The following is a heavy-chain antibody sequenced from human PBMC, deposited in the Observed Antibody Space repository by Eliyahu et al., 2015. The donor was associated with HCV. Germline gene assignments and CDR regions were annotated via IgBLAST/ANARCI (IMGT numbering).Heavy chain of an antibody. J-gene: IGHJ4*02. CDR2: ISWNSGSI. V-gene: IGHV3-9*01. Sequence: EVQLVESGGGLVQPGRSLRLSCAASGFTFDDYAMXWVRQXPGKGLEWVSGISWNSGSIGYADSVKGRFTISRDNAKNSLYLQMNSLRAEDTALYYCAKSYYDSSGYQDYWGQGTLVTVSS. CDR1: GFTFDDYA. D-gene: IGHD3-22*01. CDR3: AKSYYDSSGYQDY.